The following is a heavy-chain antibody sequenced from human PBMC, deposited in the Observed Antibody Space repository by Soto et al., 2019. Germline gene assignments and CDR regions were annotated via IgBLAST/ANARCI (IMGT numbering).Heavy chain of an antibody. CDR1: GYTFTSYD. J-gene: IGHJ5*02. CDR2: MNPNSGNT. CDR3: ARGTYYDFWSGHTVGFDP. Sequence: QVQLVQSGAEVKKPGASVKVSCKASGYTFTSYDINWVRQATGQGLEWMGWMNPNSGNTGYAQKFQGRVTMTTNTSISTAYMELSSLRSEDTAVYYCARGTYYDFWSGHTVGFDPWGQGTLVTVSS. D-gene: IGHD3-3*01. V-gene: IGHV1-8*01.